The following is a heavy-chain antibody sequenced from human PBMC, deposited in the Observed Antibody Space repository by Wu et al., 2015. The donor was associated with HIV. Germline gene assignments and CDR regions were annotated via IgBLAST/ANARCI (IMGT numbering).Heavy chain of an antibody. CDR2: IYYSGST. D-gene: IGHD6-19*01. CDR3: ARHSGGWHSGAEYIQH. J-gene: IGHJ1*01. CDR1: GGSITDYY. Sequence: QVQLAGVGAHGLVKSSETLSLTCNVLGGSITDYYWTWIRQTPGKGLEWIGYIYYSGSTHYNPSLKSRVTISVDTSQNHFSLKLNSVTAADTAVYYCARHSGGWHSGAEYIQHWGQGTLVTVSS. V-gene: IGHV4-59*08.